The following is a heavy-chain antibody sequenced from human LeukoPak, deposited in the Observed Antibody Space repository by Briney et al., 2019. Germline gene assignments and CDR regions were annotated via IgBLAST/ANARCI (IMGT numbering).Heavy chain of an antibody. D-gene: IGHD3-10*01. CDR3: AKDIYGSGSYVNSYYYYYYMDV. V-gene: IGHV3-30-3*01. CDR2: ISYDGSNK. J-gene: IGHJ6*03. Sequence: PGGSLRLSCAASGFTFSSYAMHWVRQAPGKGLEWVAVISYDGSNKYYADSVKGRFTISRDNSKNTLYLQMNSLRAEDTAVYYCAKDIYGSGSYVNSYYYYYYMDVWGKGTTVTVSS. CDR1: GFTFSSYA.